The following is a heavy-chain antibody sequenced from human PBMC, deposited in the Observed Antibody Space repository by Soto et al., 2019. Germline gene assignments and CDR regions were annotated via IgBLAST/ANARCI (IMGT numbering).Heavy chain of an antibody. J-gene: IGHJ4*02. D-gene: IGHD3-22*01. CDR1: GYTFTSYG. Sequence: GASVKVSCKASGYTFTSYGISWVRQAPGQGLEWMGWISAYNGNTNYAQKLQGRVTMTTDTSTSTAYMELRSLRSDDTAVYYCARVISKHYYDSSGYPYWGQGTLVTVSS. CDR2: ISAYNGNT. V-gene: IGHV1-18*01. CDR3: ARVISKHYYDSSGYPY.